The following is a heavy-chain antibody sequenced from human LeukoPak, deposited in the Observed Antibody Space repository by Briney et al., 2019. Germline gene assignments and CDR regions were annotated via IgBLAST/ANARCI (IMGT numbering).Heavy chain of an antibody. J-gene: IGHJ3*02. Sequence: LPGGSLRLSCAASGFTFSSYAMSWVRQAPGKGLEWVSAVSGSGGSTYYADSVKGRFTISRDNSKNTLYLQMNSLRAEDTAVYYCAKNFGGSYYQRDAFDIWGQGTMVTVSS. V-gene: IGHV3-23*01. CDR1: GFTFSSYA. CDR3: AKNFGGSYYQRDAFDI. CDR2: VSGSGGST. D-gene: IGHD1-26*01.